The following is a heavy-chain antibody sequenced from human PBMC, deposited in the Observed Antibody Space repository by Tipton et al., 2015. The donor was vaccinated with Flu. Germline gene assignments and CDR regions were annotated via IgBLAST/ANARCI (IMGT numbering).Heavy chain of an antibody. CDR3: ARELGAPKAFDI. J-gene: IGHJ3*02. V-gene: IGHV4-31*03. CDR2: IYYSGST. Sequence: TLSLTCTVSGGSISSGGYYWSWIRQHPGKGLEWIGYIYYSGSTYYNPSLKSRVIISVDTSKHQFSLKLSSVTATDTAVYFCARELGAPKAFDIWGQGTVVTVSS. D-gene: IGHD1-26*01. CDR1: GGSISSGGYY.